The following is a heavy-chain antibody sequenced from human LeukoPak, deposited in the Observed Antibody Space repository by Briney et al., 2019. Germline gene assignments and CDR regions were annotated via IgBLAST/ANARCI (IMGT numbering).Heavy chain of an antibody. CDR2: IFPGDSAT. J-gene: IGHJ6*03. D-gene: IGHD3-22*01. CDR1: GYSFSNYG. Sequence: GESLKISCKASGYSFSNYGIGWVRQLPGKGLGWMGIIFPGDSATRYSPSFQGQVTISADKSLSTAYLQWSSLKASDSAIFYCARHRDSSGRQDYYYMDVWGKGTTVTVSS. CDR3: ARHRDSSGRQDYYYMDV. V-gene: IGHV5-51*01.